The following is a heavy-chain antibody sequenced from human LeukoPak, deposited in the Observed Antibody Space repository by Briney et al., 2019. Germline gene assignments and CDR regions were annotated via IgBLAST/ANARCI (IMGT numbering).Heavy chain of an antibody. Sequence: GGSLRLSCAASGFTFSSYAMSWVRQAPGKGLEWVSAISGSGGSTYYADSVKGRFTISRDNPKNTLYLQMNSLRAEDTAVYYCAKTWDYYEYYFDYWGQGTLVTVSS. CDR1: GFTFSSYA. J-gene: IGHJ4*02. D-gene: IGHD3-22*01. CDR2: ISGSGGST. CDR3: AKTWDYYEYYFDY. V-gene: IGHV3-23*01.